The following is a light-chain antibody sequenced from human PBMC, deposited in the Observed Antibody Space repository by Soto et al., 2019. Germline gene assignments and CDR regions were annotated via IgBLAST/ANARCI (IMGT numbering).Light chain of an antibody. J-gene: IGKJ4*01. CDR3: QQSYSTPPLT. CDR1: QSISTS. Sequence: DIQMTQSPSSLSASIGDRVTINCRASQSISTSLNWYQQKPGKAHKLLIYAASNLQSGVPSRFSGSGSGTYFTLPITSLQPEDFATYYCQQSYSTPPLTFGGGTRVGIQ. V-gene: IGKV1-39*01. CDR2: AAS.